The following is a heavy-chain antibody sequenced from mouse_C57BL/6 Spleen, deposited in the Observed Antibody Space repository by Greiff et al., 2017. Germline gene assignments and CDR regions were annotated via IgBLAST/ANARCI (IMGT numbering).Heavy chain of an antibody. CDR1: GFTFSDYG. D-gene: IGHD2-5*01. CDR2: ISSGSSTI. J-gene: IGHJ3*01. V-gene: IGHV5-17*01. Sequence: EVHLVESGGGLVKPGGSLKLSCAASGFTFSDYGMHWVRQAPEKGLEWVAYISSGSSTIYYADTVKGRFTISRDNAKNTLFLQMTSLRSEDTAMYYCASAYYSNYVGFAYWGQGTLVTVSA. CDR3: ASAYYSNYVGFAY.